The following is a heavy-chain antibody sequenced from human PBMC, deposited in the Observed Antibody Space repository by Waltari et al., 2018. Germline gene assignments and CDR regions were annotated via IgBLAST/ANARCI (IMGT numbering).Heavy chain of an antibody. V-gene: IGHV1-69*04. CDR2: IIPVLGIP. CDR3: ATESGTGKPLF. J-gene: IGHJ4*02. Sequence: QVQLVQSGAEVKKAGSSVTVSCKASGGTFSRYAVSWVRQAPGQGLEWMGRIIPVLGIPDYGQRFQGRVTISADKYTSTAYMELNSLRPDDTAMFYCATESGTGKPLFWGQGTLVTVSS. CDR1: GGTFSRYA.